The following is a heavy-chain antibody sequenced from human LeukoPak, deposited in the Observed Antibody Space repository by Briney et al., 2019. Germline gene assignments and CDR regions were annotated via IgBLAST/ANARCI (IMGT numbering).Heavy chain of an antibody. J-gene: IGHJ4*02. D-gene: IGHD6-6*01. CDR3: ARTAARRFDY. CDR2: INPTGGST. V-gene: IGHV1-46*01. CDR1: GYTFPSYF. Sequence: ASVKVSCKASGYTFPSYFMHWVRQAPGQGLEWMGIINPTGGSTTYAQKFQGRVTMTRDTSTSTVYMELSSLRSDDTAMYYCARTAARRFDYWGQGTLVTVSS.